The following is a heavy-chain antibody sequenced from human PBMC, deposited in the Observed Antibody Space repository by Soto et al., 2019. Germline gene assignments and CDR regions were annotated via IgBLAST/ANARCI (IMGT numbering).Heavy chain of an antibody. J-gene: IGHJ4*02. Sequence: VASVKVSFKASGLSFTSTAVQWVRQARGQRLEWIGWIVVGSGNTNYAQKFQERVTITRDVSTSTAYMELSSLRSEDTAVYYCAADRPPGYWGQGTLVTVSS. CDR1: GLSFTSTA. CDR2: IVVGSGNT. V-gene: IGHV1-58*01. CDR3: AADRPPGY.